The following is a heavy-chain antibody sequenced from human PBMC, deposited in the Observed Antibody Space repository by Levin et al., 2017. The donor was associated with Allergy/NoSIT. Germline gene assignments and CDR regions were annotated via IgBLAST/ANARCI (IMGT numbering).Heavy chain of an antibody. J-gene: IGHJ5*02. CDR1: GFSLTTRGMC. D-gene: IGHD3-22*01. CDR3: ARMTYFDSSGYYIGRGWFDP. Sequence: SGPTLVKPTQTLTLTCTFSGFSLTTRGMCVTWIRQPPGKALEWLALIDWDDDKYYSASLKTRLTISRDTSKNPVVLTMTGMDPVDTATYYCARMTYFDSSGYYIGRGWFDPWGQGTLVTVSS. V-gene: IGHV2-70*01. CDR2: IDWDDDK.